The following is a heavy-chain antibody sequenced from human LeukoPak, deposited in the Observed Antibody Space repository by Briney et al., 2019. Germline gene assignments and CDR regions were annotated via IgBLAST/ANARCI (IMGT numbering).Heavy chain of an antibody. J-gene: IGHJ4*02. CDR3: ARLRKGRYFDYIFGF. D-gene: IGHD3-9*01. V-gene: IGHV4-39*01. CDR1: GGSVSDTTYY. Sequence: SETLSLTCAVSGGSVSDTTYYWGWIRQPPGKGLEWIGNVYYSGSTYYNPSLRSRVTLSVDTSKNQFSLKMSSATAADTAVYYCARLRKGRYFDYIFGFWGQRSLVTVSS. CDR2: VYYSGST.